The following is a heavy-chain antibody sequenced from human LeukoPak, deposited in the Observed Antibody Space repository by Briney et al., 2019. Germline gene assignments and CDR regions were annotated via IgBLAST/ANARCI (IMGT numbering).Heavy chain of an antibody. Sequence: ASVKVSCKASGYTFTGYYMHWVRQAPGQGLEWMGRINPNSGGTNYAQKFQGRVTMTRDTSISTAYMELSRLRSDDTAVYYCAGRLGYCSSSSCPSPWGQGTKVTVSS. J-gene: IGHJ3*01. CDR3: AGRLGYCSSSSCPSP. CDR1: GYTFTGYY. CDR2: INPNSGGT. D-gene: IGHD2-2*01. V-gene: IGHV1-2*06.